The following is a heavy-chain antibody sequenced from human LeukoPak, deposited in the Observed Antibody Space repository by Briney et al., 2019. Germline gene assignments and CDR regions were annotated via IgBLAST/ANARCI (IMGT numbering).Heavy chain of an antibody. CDR3: AKGRGANCDGDCSSRISDS. CDR1: GFTFSSYG. D-gene: IGHD2-21*02. V-gene: IGHV3-23*01. Sequence: PGGSLRLSCAASGFTFSSYGMSWVRQAPGKGLEWVSAISGSGGSTYYADSVKGRFTISRDNSKNTLYLEMNSLRAEDTAIYYCAKGRGANCDGDCSSRISDSWGQGTLVTVSS. CDR2: ISGSGGST. J-gene: IGHJ4*02.